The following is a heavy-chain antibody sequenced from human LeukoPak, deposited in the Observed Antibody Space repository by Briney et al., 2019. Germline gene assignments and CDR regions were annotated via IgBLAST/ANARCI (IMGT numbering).Heavy chain of an antibody. J-gene: IGHJ4*02. D-gene: IGHD5-12*01. Sequence: GRSLRLSCAASGFTFSSYGMHWVRQAPGKGLEWVSSISSSSIYIYYADSVKGRFTISRDNAKNSLYLQMNSLRAEDTAVYYCATDSGYLLRCGDWGQGTLVTVSS. CDR1: GFTFSSYG. CDR2: ISSSSIYI. V-gene: IGHV3-21*01. CDR3: ATDSGYLLRCGD.